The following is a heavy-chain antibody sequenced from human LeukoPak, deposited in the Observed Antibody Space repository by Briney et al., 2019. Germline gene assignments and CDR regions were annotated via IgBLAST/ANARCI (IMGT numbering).Heavy chain of an antibody. CDR1: GFTFGSYA. D-gene: IGHD2-15*01. CDR2: VFGSGGSA. CDR3: AKTTTGYSSGRYPAWPIDY. Sequence: GGSLRLSCAASGFTFGSYAMYWVRQAPGKGLEWVSGVFGSGGSAHYADSVKGRFTISRDNSKNTVYLQMDSLRAEDSAIYYCAKTTTGYSSGRYPAWPIDYWGQGTLVTVSS. J-gene: IGHJ4*02. V-gene: IGHV3-23*01.